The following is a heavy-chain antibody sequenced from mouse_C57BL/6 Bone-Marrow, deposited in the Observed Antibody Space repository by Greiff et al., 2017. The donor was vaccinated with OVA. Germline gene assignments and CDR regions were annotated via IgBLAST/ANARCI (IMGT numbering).Heavy chain of an antibody. V-gene: IGHV2-5*01. CDR3: GVYVGYFAWFDY. D-gene: IGHD2-3*01. CDR2: IWRGGST. Sequence: QVQLQQSGPGLVQPSQSLSITCTVSGFSLTSYGVHWVRQSPGKGLEWLGVIWRGGSTDYNAAFMYRLSITKDNSKSQVFFKSSSLQADDTAIYYAGVYVGYFAWFDYWGQGTLLTVSA. CDR1: GFSLTSYG. J-gene: IGHJ3*01.